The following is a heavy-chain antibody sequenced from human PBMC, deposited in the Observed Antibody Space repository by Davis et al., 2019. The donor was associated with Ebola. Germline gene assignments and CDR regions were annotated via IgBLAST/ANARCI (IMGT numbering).Heavy chain of an antibody. CDR2: ISPSGDKT. Sequence: GESLKISCAASEFTFSSYTMGWVRQAPGKGLEWVSSISPSGDKTYYADSVRDRFTISRDSFKNILFLQMNSPRVEDTATYYCAKKGATISPGNYFDSWGQGTLVTVSS. V-gene: IGHV3-23*01. CDR1: EFTFSSYT. CDR3: AKKGATISPGNYFDS. J-gene: IGHJ4*02. D-gene: IGHD1-26*01.